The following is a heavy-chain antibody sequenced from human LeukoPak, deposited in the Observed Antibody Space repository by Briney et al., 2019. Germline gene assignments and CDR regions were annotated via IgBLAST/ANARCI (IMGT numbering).Heavy chain of an antibody. J-gene: IGHJ4*02. Sequence: PSETLSLTCTVSDGSISSYYWSWIRQPPEKGLEWIGYIYYSGSTNYNPSLKSRVTISVDTSKNQFSLKLSSVTAADTAVYYCARESQLRFFDYWGQGTLVTVSS. CDR3: ARESQLRFFDY. CDR2: IYYSGST. D-gene: IGHD6-6*01. V-gene: IGHV4-59*01. CDR1: DGSISSYY.